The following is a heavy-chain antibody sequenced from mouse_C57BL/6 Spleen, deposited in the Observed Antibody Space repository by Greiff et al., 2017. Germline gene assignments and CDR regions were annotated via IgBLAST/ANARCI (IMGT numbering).Heavy chain of an antibody. V-gene: IGHV1-61*01. CDR1: GYTFTSYW. CDR3: ARSVAY. CDR2: IYPSDSET. J-gene: IGHJ3*01. Sequence: VKLQQPGAELVRPGSSVKLSCKASGYTFTSYWMAWVKQRPGQGLEWIGNIYPSDSETHYNQKFKDKATLTVDTSSSTAYMQLSSLTSEDSAVYYCARSVAYWGQGTLVTVSA.